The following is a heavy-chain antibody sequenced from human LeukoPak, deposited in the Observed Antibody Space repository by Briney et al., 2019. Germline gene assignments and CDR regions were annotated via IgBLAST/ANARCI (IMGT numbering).Heavy chain of an antibody. CDR2: IYTSGST. CDR1: GGSISSGSYY. V-gene: IGHV4-61*02. Sequence: PSETLSLTCTVSGGSISSGSYYWSWIRQPAGKGLEWIGRIYTSGSTNYNPSLKSRVTMSVDTSKNQFSLKLNSVTAADTAVYYCARLIAVAPHYYFDYWGQGTLVTVSS. CDR3: ARLIAVAPHYYFDY. D-gene: IGHD6-19*01. J-gene: IGHJ4*02.